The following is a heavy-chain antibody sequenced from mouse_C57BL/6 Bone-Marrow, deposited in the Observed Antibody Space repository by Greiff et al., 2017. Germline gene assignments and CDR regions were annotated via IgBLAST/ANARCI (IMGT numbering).Heavy chain of an antibody. CDR3: ARLLRLRKNAMDY. Sequence: QVQLQQPGAELVKPGASVKLSCKASGYTFTSYWMQWVKQRPGQGLEWIGEIDPSDSYTNYNQKFKGKATLTVDTSSSPAYMQLSSLTSEDSAVYYCARLLRLRKNAMDYWGQGTSVTVSS. V-gene: IGHV1-50*01. CDR1: GYTFTSYW. J-gene: IGHJ4*01. D-gene: IGHD3-2*02. CDR2: IDPSDSYT.